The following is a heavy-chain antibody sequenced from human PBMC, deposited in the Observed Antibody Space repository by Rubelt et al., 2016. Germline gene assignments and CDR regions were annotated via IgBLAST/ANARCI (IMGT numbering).Heavy chain of an antibody. J-gene: IGHJ3*02. Sequence: QLQLQESGPGLVKPSETLSLTCTVSGGSISSSSYYWGWIRQPPGKGLEWIGSIYYSGSTYYNPSLKSRVTIYVDTSRNHVSLSLTCETAAGTAVCYRTRGAALYLRGPFDIWGQGTMVTVTS. CDR3: TRGAALYLRGPFDI. CDR1: GGSISSSSYY. V-gene: IGHV4-39*01. CDR2: IYYSGST. D-gene: IGHD3-3*01.